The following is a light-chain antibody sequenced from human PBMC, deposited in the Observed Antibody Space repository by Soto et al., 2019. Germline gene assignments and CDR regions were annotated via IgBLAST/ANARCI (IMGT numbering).Light chain of an antibody. Sequence: EIVLTQSPATLSLSPGERATLSCRASQSVGSYFAWYQQKPGQAPSLLIYDASNRATGIPARFSGSGSGTEFTLTISSLEPDDFAVYYCQQRGNWPVTFGQGTRVDIK. CDR1: QSVGSY. CDR2: DAS. J-gene: IGKJ1*01. CDR3: QQRGNWPVT. V-gene: IGKV3-11*01.